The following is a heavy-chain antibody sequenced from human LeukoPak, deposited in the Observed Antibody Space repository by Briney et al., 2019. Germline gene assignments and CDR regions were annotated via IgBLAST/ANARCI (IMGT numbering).Heavy chain of an antibody. CDR1: GFTFSSSA. D-gene: IGHD6-13*01. V-gene: IGHV4-39*02. CDR2: IYYSGST. J-gene: IGHJ4*02. CDR3: ATDVAAAGTGDDY. Sequence: GSLRLSCAASGFTFSSSAMSWIRQPPGKGLEWIGSIYYSGSTYYNPSLKSRVTISVDTSKNQFSLKLSSVTAADTAVYYCATDVAAAGTGDDYWGQGTLVTVSS.